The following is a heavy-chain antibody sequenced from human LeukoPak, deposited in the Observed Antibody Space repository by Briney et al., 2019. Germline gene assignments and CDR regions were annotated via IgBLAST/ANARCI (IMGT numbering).Heavy chain of an antibody. Sequence: SETLSLTCTVSGGSISSYYRSWVRQPPGQGLEWIGHIYYNGSATYYAYLKSRVTISVDTSKNQFSLKLSSVTAADTAVYYCARDSFGVVPAIWGQGTMVTVSS. CDR2: IYYNGSA. J-gene: IGHJ3*02. D-gene: IGHD3-3*01. CDR3: ARDSFGVVPAI. V-gene: IGHV4-59*01. CDR1: GGSISSYY.